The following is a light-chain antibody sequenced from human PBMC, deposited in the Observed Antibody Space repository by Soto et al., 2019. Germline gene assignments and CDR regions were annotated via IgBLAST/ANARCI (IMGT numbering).Light chain of an antibody. CDR2: GAS. Sequence: EIVLTQSPGILSLSPGEGATLSCRASQSVSSSYLAWYQQKPGQAPRRLIYGASSRATGIPDRFSGSGSGTDFTLTISRLEPEDFAVYYCQQYANSPLTFGPGTKVDIK. V-gene: IGKV3-20*01. CDR3: QQYANSPLT. J-gene: IGKJ3*01. CDR1: QSVSSSY.